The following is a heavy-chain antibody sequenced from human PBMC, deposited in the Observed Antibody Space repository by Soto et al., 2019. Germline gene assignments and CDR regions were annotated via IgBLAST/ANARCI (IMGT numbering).Heavy chain of an antibody. V-gene: IGHV1-18*01. CDR2: ISAYNGKT. CDR3: ARGGDVNSYHGMDV. J-gene: IGHJ6*02. D-gene: IGHD5-12*01. CDR1: GYTFTSYG. Sequence: QVQLVQSGGEVKKPGASVKLSCTASGYTFTSYGISWVRQAPGQGLGWMGWISAYNGKTNYAQNVQGRVTMTTDTSTRTAYMALRSLRSDDTAVYYCARGGDVNSYHGMDVWGQGTTVTVSS.